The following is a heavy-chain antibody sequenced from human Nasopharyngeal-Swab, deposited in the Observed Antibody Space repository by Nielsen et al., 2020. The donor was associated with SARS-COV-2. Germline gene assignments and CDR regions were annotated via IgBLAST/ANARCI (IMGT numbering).Heavy chain of an antibody. D-gene: IGHD3-10*01. Sequence: GESLKISCSASGFTFSSYAMHWVRQAPGKGLEYVSAISSNGGSTYYADSVKGRFTISRDNSKNTLYLQMSSLRAEDTAVYYCAAYYYGSGTDFDYWGQGTLVTVSS. CDR3: AAYYYGSGTDFDY. V-gene: IGHV3-64D*06. J-gene: IGHJ4*02. CDR2: ISSNGGST. CDR1: GFTFSSYA.